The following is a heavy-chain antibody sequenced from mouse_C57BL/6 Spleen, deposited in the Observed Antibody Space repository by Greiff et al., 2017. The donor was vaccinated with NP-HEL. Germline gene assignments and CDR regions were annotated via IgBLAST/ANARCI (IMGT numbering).Heavy chain of an antibody. CDR1: GFTFSDYG. D-gene: IGHD2-3*01. CDR2: ISNLAYSI. V-gene: IGHV5-15*01. CDR3: ARLGTTWYFDV. Sequence: DVKLVESGGGLVQPGGSLKLSCAASGFTFSDYGMAWVRQAPRKGPEWVAFISNLAYSIYYADTVTGRFTISRENAKNTLYLEMSSLRSEDTAMYYCARLGTTWYFDVWGTGTTVTVSS. J-gene: IGHJ1*03.